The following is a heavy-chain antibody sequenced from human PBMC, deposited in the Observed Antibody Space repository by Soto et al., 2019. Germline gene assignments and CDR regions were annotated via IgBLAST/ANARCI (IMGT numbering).Heavy chain of an antibody. D-gene: IGHD3-10*01. V-gene: IGHV3-23*01. CDR3: AKIRGAFDI. CDR1: GFTFSSYA. Sequence: EVQLLESGGGLVQPGGSLRLSCAASGFTFSSYAMSWVRHAPGKGLEWVSAISGSGGSTYYAYSVKGRFTISRGNSKSTLYLQMNSLRAEDTAVYYCAKIRGAFDIWGQGTMVTVSS. J-gene: IGHJ3*02. CDR2: ISGSGGST.